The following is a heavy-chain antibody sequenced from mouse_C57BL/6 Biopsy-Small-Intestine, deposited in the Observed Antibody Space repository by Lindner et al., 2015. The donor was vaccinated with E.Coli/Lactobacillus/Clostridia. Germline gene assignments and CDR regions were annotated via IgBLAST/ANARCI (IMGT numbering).Heavy chain of an antibody. V-gene: IGHV1-31*01. J-gene: IGHJ2*01. Sequence: VQLQESGPELVKPGASVKISCKASGYSFTDYYMHWVKQSHGNFLDWIGYIYPYNGLSSYNQKFKGKATLTVDKSSNTAYMELRSLTSEDSAVYYCARSEGSSGFFDYWGQGTTLTVSS. CDR3: ARSEGSSGFFDY. D-gene: IGHD3-2*02. CDR1: GYSFTDYY. CDR2: IYPYNGLS.